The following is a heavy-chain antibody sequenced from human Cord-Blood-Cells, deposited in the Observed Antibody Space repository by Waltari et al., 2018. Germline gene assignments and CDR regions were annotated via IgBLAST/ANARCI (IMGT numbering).Heavy chain of an antibody. V-gene: IGHV4-38-2*02. CDR1: GYSISSGYY. CDR3: AREGKTFIGTGTTLGFNWFDP. J-gene: IGHJ5*02. CDR2: IYHSGST. Sequence: QVQLQESGPGLVKPSETLSLTCAVSGYSISSGYYRGWIRQPPGKGLEWIGSIYHSGSTYYNPSLKSRVTISVDTSKNQFSLKLSSVTAADTAVYYCAREGKTFIGTGTTLGFNWFDPWGQGTLVTVSS. D-gene: IGHD1-1*01.